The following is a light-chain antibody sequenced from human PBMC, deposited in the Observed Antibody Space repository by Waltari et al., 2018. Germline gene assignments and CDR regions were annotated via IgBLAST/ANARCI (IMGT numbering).Light chain of an antibody. CDR1: SSDIGGYKY. CDR2: EVS. J-gene: IGLJ2*01. CDR3: SAYAGSKNFVI. V-gene: IGLV2-8*01. Sequence: QSALTQPPSASGSLGQSVTISCTGTSSDIGGYKYVSWYQQDPGKAPKLVIYEVSERPSGVPDRFAGSKSGNTASLTVSGLQAEDEADYYCSAYAGSKNFVIFGGGTKLTVL.